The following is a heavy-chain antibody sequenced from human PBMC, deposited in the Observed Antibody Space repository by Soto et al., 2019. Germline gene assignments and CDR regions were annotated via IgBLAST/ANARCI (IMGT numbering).Heavy chain of an antibody. CDR1: GDSISDTRFY. CDR2: ISHDGPA. D-gene: IGHD4-17*01. V-gene: IGHV4-39*01. Sequence: QLLESGPGLVRPSETLSLTCSILGDSISDTRFYWGWLRQSPEKGLEWIGSISHDGPAYYNPSLKSRVTLFADTSRNQFSLTMKSVTVADTAVDFCARQVDGDYLGGNWFDPWGQGALVTVSS. J-gene: IGHJ5*02. CDR3: ARQVDGDYLGGNWFDP.